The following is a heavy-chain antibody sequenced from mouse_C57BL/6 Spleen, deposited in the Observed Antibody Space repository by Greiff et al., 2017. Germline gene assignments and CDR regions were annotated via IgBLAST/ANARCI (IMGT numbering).Heavy chain of an antibody. CDR1: GYTFTSYW. CDR2: IDPSDSST. V-gene: IGHV1-50*01. CDR3: ARLGYGSSSFAY. Sequence: VQLQQPGAELVKPGASVTLSCKASGYTFTSYWMQWVKQRPGQGLEWIGEIDPSDSSTNYNQKFKGKATLTVDTSSSTAYMQLSSLTSEDSAVYYCARLGYGSSSFAYWGQGTLVTVSA. D-gene: IGHD1-1*01. J-gene: IGHJ3*01.